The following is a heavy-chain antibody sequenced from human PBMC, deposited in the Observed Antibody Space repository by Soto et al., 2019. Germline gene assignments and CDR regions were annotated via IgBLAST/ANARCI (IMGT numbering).Heavy chain of an antibody. CDR1: GFTFSDYY. J-gene: IGHJ6*02. CDR3: ARKSYYGSVGMDV. CDR2: ISSSSSYT. Sequence: GGSLRLSCAASGFTFSDYYMSWIRQAPGKGLEWVSYISSSSSYTNYADSVKGRFTISRDNAKNSLYLQMNSLRAEDTAVYYCARKSYYGSVGMDVWGQGTTVTVSS. V-gene: IGHV3-11*06. D-gene: IGHD3-10*01.